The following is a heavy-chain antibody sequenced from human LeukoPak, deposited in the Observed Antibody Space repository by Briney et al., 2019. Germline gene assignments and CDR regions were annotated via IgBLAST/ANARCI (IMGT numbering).Heavy chain of an antibody. Sequence: GGALRLSCAASGFNFSNYAMTWVRQAPGKGLEWVSTVNSNDRPYYADSVKGRFTISRDNSKNTLYLQMDTLRVEDTALYYCAKARAAVVEAAINYWGQGILVTVSP. J-gene: IGHJ4*02. V-gene: IGHV3-23*01. CDR2: VNSNDRP. CDR1: GFNFSNYA. D-gene: IGHD2-15*01. CDR3: AKARAAVVEAAINY.